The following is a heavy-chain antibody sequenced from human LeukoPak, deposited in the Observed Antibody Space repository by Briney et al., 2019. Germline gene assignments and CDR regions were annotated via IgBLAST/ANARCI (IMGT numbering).Heavy chain of an antibody. Sequence: PGGSLRLSCAASGFTVSSNYMNWVRQAPGKGLVWVSRISPDGSRTTYADSVKGRFTISRDNAKNTVYLQMNSLRAEDTAVYYCARVALGSYNWFDPWGQGTLVTVSS. D-gene: IGHD3-10*01. CDR3: ARVALGSYNWFDP. CDR1: GFTVSSNY. V-gene: IGHV3-74*01. CDR2: ISPDGSRT. J-gene: IGHJ5*02.